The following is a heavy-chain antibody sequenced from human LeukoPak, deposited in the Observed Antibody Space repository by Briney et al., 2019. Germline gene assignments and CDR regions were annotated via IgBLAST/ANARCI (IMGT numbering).Heavy chain of an antibody. J-gene: IGHJ4*02. Sequence: GESLKISCKGSGYSFPSYWIAWVRQMPGKGLEWMGIIYPGDSDIRYSPSFQGLVTISADKSISTAYLQWSSLKASDTAMYYCARGINYNDRSGYDYWGQGTLVTVSS. CDR3: ARGINYNDRSGYDY. V-gene: IGHV5-51*01. CDR2: IYPGDSDI. D-gene: IGHD3-22*01. CDR1: GYSFPSYW.